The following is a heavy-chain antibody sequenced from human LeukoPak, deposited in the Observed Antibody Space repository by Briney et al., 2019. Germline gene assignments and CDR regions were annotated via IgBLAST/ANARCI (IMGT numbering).Heavy chain of an antibody. Sequence: GGSLRLSCEPSGFTFRNYEFNWLRQAPGKGLEWVSYISSSAVTKKYADSVRGRFTISRDNAKNSLYLDMTSLRAEDKAVYYCVREYGYDSYFDFWGQGVLVSVSS. CDR2: ISSSAVTK. J-gene: IGHJ4*02. CDR1: GFTFRNYE. V-gene: IGHV3-48*03. CDR3: VREYGYDSYFDF. D-gene: IGHD5-12*01.